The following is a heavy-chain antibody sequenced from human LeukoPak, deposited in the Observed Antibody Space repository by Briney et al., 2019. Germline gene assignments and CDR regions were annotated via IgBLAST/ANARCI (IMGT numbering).Heavy chain of an antibody. CDR2: INHSGST. J-gene: IGHJ2*01. CDR3: ARAPYYDSSGYYYGAWYFDL. Sequence: SETLSLTCAVYGGSFSGYYWSWIRQPPGKGLEWIGEINHSGSTNYNPSLKSRVTISVDTSKNQFSLKLSSVTAADTAVYYCARAPYYDSSGYYYGAWYFDLWGRGTLVTVSS. V-gene: IGHV4-34*01. D-gene: IGHD3-22*01. CDR1: GGSFSGYY.